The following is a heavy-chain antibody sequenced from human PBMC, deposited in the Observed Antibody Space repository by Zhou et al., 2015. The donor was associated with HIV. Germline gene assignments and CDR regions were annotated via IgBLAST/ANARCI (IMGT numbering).Heavy chain of an antibody. J-gene: IGHJ2*01. CDR2: MNPNSGNT. Sequence: QAQLVQSGAEVKKPEASVKVSCKASGYTFASFDVNWVRQATGQGLEWMGWMNPNSGNTGYAQKFQGRVAMTRNTSTSTAYMELSSLKSEDTAVYYCARSLGGNDGYWYFDLWGLAPWSLSPQ. CDR1: GYTFASFD. CDR3: ARSLGGNDGYWYFDL. V-gene: IGHV1-8*01. D-gene: IGHD5-12*01.